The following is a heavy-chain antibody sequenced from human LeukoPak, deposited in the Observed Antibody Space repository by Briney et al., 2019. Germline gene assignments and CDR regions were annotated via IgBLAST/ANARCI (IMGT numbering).Heavy chain of an antibody. Sequence: GGSLRLSCAASGFTFSSYAMSWVRQAPGKGLEWVSAISGSGGSTYYADSVKGRFTISRDNSKNTLYLQMNSLRAEDTAVYYCAKDRHSSGWSGGTFDIWGQGTMVTVSS. V-gene: IGHV3-23*01. J-gene: IGHJ3*02. D-gene: IGHD6-19*01. CDR2: ISGSGGST. CDR3: AKDRHSSGWSGGTFDI. CDR1: GFTFSSYA.